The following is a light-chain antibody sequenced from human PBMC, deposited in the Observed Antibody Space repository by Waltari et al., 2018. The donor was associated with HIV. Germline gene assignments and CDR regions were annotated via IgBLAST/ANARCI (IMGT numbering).Light chain of an antibody. Sequence: EIVLTQSPGTLSLSPGERATLSCRASQSVSSNYLAWYQQKPGQAPRLLSYGASSRATGIPDRFSGSGSGTDFTLTISRLEPEDFAVYYCQHYDDSPPWTFGQGTKVEIK. CDR1: QSVSSNY. CDR2: GAS. V-gene: IGKV3-20*01. J-gene: IGKJ1*01. CDR3: QHYDDSPPWT.